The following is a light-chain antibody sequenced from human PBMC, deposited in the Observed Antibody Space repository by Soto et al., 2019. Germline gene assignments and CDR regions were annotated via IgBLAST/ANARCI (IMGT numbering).Light chain of an antibody. Sequence: ETVMTQSPVTLSVSPGEGATLSCRASQSISSNLAWYQQKPGQAPRLVIFDASTRATGIPDRFTGRGSGTEFTLTISSLQSEDSAVYFCQQYNDWPPITFGGGTKVDIK. V-gene: IGKV3-15*01. J-gene: IGKJ4*01. CDR2: DAS. CDR3: QQYNDWPPIT. CDR1: QSISSN.